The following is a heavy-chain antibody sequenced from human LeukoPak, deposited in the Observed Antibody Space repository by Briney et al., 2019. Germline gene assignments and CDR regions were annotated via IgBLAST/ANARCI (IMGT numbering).Heavy chain of an antibody. D-gene: IGHD2-15*01. V-gene: IGHV3-23*01. J-gene: IGHJ4*02. CDR3: ARPYCSAGNCYSNFDS. Sequence: GGSLRLSCAASGFIFSSYAMSWVRQAPGKGLEWVSAISGSGGSTYYADSVKGRFTISRDNSKNTLYLQMNSLRAEDTAVYYCARPYCSAGNCYSNFDSWGQGTLVTVSS. CDR1: GFIFSSYA. CDR2: ISGSGGST.